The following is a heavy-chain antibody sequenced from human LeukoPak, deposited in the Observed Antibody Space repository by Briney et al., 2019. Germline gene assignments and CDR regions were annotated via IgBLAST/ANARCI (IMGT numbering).Heavy chain of an antibody. Sequence: PSETLSLTCSVSTGFVSSYYWSWIRQPAGKGLEWIGRIYSSGSTNYNPSLKSRVTMSIDTSKNQFSLRLSAVTAADTAVYYCARGILSSGIGWFDPWGQGTLVTVSS. V-gene: IGHV4-4*07. CDR2: IYSSGST. D-gene: IGHD2-15*01. J-gene: IGHJ5*02. CDR3: ARGILSSGIGWFDP. CDR1: TGFVSSYY.